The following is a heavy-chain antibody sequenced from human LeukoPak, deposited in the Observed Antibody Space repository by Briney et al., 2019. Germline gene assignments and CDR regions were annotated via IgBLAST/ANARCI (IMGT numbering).Heavy chain of an antibody. D-gene: IGHD6-13*01. Sequence: SVKVTCKASGGTFTSYAINWVRQAPGQGLEWMGRIFPIFGTANYAQKFQGRVTVTTDESTNTAYMELSSLRPEDTAMYYCARDRGERDSSWSLPAHGFDIWGQGTMVTVSS. CDR3: ARDRGERDSSWSLPAHGFDI. CDR2: IFPIFGTA. CDR1: GGTFTSYA. J-gene: IGHJ3*02. V-gene: IGHV1-69*05.